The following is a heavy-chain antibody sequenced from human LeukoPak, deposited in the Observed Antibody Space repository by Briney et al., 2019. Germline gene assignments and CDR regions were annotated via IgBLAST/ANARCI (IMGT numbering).Heavy chain of an antibody. CDR1: GYTFTNYY. CDR3: ARDRGLNVCPSDY. Sequence: ASVKVSCKASGYTFTNYYIHWVRQVPGQGLEWMGVISPSGGSTSYAQKFQGRLTMTRDTSTSTVDVELSSLRSEDTAVYYCARDRGLNVCPSDYWGQGTLVIVSS. CDR2: ISPSGGST. D-gene: IGHD3-10*01. J-gene: IGHJ4*02. V-gene: IGHV1-46*01.